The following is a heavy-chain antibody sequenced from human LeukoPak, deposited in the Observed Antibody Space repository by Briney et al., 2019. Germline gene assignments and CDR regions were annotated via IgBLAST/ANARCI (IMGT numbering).Heavy chain of an antibody. CDR2: IYYVGST. D-gene: IGHD2/OR15-2a*01. CDR1: GDSISGSTYY. Sequence: SETLSLTCTVSGDSISGSTYYWGWIRQPPGKGLEWIGNIYYVGSTYYCPSLKSRVAISVDTSKNQFSLKVSSVTAADTAVYYCARSPSNMADFDYWGQGTLVTVSS. CDR3: ARSPSNMADFDY. J-gene: IGHJ4*02. V-gene: IGHV4-39*01.